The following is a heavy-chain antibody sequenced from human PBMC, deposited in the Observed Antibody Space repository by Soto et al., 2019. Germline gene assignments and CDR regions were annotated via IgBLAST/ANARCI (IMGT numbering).Heavy chain of an antibody. Sequence: GESLKISCKGSGYSFTSYWISWVRQMPGKGLEGMGRIDPSDSYTNYSPSFQGHVTISADKSISTAYLQWSSLKASDTAMYYCARVLRYFDHYYYYYGMDVWGRGTTVTVSS. CDR2: IDPSDSYT. V-gene: IGHV5-10-1*01. CDR3: ARVLRYFDHYYYYYGMDV. J-gene: IGHJ6*02. CDR1: GYSFTSYW. D-gene: IGHD3-9*01.